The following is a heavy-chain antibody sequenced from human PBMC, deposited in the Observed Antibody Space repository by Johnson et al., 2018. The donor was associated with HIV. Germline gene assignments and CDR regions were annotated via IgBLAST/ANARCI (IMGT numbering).Heavy chain of an antibody. J-gene: IGHJ3*02. CDR3: ARGRPWGWELRRDAFDI. CDR2: MNWNGGST. CDR1: GFTFDDYG. D-gene: IGHD1-26*01. Sequence: MQLVESGGGVVRPGGSLRLSCAASGFTFDDYGLSWVRQAPGKGLEWVSGMNWNGGSTGYADSVKGRCTISRDNAKSSLYLQMNSLRVEDTALYYCARGRPWGWELRRDAFDIWGQGTMVTVSS. V-gene: IGHV3-20*04.